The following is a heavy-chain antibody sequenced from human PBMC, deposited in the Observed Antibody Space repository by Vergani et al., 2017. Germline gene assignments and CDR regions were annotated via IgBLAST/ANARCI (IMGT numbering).Heavy chain of an antibody. Sequence: EVQLVQSGAEVKKPGESLKISCKGSGYSFTSYWIGWVRQMPGKGLEWMGIIYPGDSDTSYSPSFQGQVTISADKSISTAYLQWSSLKASDTAMYYCARQYGSGSYYHIGSPLNSPFDYWGQGTLVTVSS. V-gene: IGHV5-51*01. J-gene: IGHJ4*02. D-gene: IGHD3-10*01. CDR1: GYSFTSYW. CDR3: ARQYGSGSYYHIGSPLNSPFDY. CDR2: IYPGDSDT.